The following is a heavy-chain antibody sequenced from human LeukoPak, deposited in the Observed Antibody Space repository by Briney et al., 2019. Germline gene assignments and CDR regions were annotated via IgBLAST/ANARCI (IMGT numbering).Heavy chain of an antibody. J-gene: IGHJ6*02. CDR1: GFTFSSYD. Sequence: PGGSLRLSCAASGFTFSSYDMHWVRQATGKGLEWVSAIGTAGDTYYPGSVKGRFTISRENAKNSLYLQMNSLRAGDTAVYYCARVIYYYGMDVWGQGTTVTVSS. V-gene: IGHV3-13*01. CDR2: IGTAGDT. CDR3: ARVIYYYGMDV.